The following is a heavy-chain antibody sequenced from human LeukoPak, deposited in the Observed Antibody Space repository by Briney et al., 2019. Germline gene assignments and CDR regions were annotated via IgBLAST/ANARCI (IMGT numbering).Heavy chain of an antibody. CDR2: NFFHDGST. J-gene: IGHJ6*02. CDR1: GYSFNSHH. Sequence: ASVKVSCKTSGYSFNSHHVHWVRQAPGQGLEWMGINFFHDGSTSNTQKFQGRVTMTRDTSTSTVYMELSSLRSEDTAVYYCARDSGNYHYDMDVWGQGTTVIVS. CDR3: ARDSGNYHYDMDV. D-gene: IGHD3-10*01. V-gene: IGHV1-46*02.